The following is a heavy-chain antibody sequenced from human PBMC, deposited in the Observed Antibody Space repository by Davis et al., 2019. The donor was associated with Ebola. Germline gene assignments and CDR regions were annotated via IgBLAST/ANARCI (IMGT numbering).Heavy chain of an antibody. V-gene: IGHV3-21*04. J-gene: IGHJ1*01. CDR2: ISSSSSYI. D-gene: IGHD3-3*02. Sequence: PGGSLRLSCAASGFTFSSYSMNWVRQAPGKGLEWVSSISSSSSYIYYADSVKGRFTISRDNSKNTLYLQMNSLRAEDTAVYYCAKDLAISSLGYFQHWGQGTLVTVSS. CDR1: GFTFSSYS. CDR3: AKDLAISSLGYFQH.